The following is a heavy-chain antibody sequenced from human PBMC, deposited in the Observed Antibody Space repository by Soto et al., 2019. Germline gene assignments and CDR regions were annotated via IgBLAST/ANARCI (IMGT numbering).Heavy chain of an antibody. J-gene: IGHJ6*03. CDR2: ISGSGGST. Sequence: EVQLLESGGGLVQPGGSLRLSCAASGFTFSSYAMSWVRQAPGKGLEWVSAISGSGGSTYYADSVKGRFTISRDNSKNTLYLQMNSLRAEDTAVYYCAKYAGARPGTNSPRSYMDVWGKGTTVTVSS. CDR1: GFTFSSYA. D-gene: IGHD1-7*01. CDR3: AKYAGARPGTNSPRSYMDV. V-gene: IGHV3-23*01.